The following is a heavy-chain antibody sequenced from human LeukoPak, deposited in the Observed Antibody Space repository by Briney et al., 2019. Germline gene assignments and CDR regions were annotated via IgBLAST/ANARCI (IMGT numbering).Heavy chain of an antibody. CDR2: ISGSGGTT. D-gene: IGHD6-13*01. J-gene: IGHJ5*02. CDR3: AKLGAAGRDYVYP. Sequence: GGSLTLSCAVSGFTFSTYAMSWVRQPPGKGLEGVSTISGSGGTTYYADSVRGRFTISRDNSKNTLFLQMNSLRAEDTAMYYCAKLGAAGRDYVYPWGQGTLGTVSS. CDR1: GFTFSTYA. V-gene: IGHV3-23*01.